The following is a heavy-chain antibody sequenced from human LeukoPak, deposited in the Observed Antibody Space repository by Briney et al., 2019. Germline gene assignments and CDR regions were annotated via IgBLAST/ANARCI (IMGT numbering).Heavy chain of an antibody. Sequence: GGSLRLSCAASGFTFSSYPMHWVRQAPGLGLQWVAVISHDGSNKYYADSVKGRFTISRDNSKNTLYLQMNSLRGEDTAVYYCAKEDSTSCFDYWGQGTLVTVSS. CDR1: GFTFSSYP. D-gene: IGHD2-2*01. CDR3: AKEDSTSCFDY. CDR2: ISHDGSNK. V-gene: IGHV3-30-3*01. J-gene: IGHJ4*02.